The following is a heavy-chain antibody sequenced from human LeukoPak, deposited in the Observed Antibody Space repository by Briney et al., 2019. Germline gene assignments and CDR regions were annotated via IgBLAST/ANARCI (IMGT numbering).Heavy chain of an antibody. J-gene: IGHJ4*02. CDR2: IKQDGSEK. V-gene: IGHV3-7*01. CDR3: ARDGGGIVVVVAAFFDY. D-gene: IGHD2-15*01. Sequence: PGGSLRPSCAASGFTFSSYWMSWVRQAPGKGLEWVANIKQDGSEKYYVDSVKGRFTISRDNAKNSLYLQMNSLRAEDTAVYYCARDGGGIVVVVAAFFDYWGQGTLVTVSS. CDR1: GFTFSSYW.